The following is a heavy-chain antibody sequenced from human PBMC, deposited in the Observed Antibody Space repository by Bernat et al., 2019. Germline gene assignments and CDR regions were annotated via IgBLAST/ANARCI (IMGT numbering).Heavy chain of an antibody. CDR2: IRTKVNSYAT. Sequence: EVQLVESGGGLVQPGGSLKLSCAASGFTFSGSTMHWVRQASGKGLEWVGRIRTKVNSYATAYAASVKGRFTISRDDSKNTAYLQMNSLKTEDTAVYYCTREGRYSGYNLEGDAFDIWGQGTMVTVSS. CDR3: TREGRYSGYNLEGDAFDI. D-gene: IGHD5-12*01. CDR1: GFTFSGST. J-gene: IGHJ3*02. V-gene: IGHV3-73*02.